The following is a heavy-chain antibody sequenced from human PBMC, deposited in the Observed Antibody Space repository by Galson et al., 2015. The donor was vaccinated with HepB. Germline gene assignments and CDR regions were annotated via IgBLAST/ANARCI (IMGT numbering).Heavy chain of an antibody. V-gene: IGHV3-33*01. D-gene: IGHD3-3*01. CDR1: GCIFRNYG. CDR3: AREGEAIITNGPYYYGVDV. Sequence: SLRLSCAASGCIFRNYGMQWVRQAPGKGLEWVAGIWSDGSTKYYGDSVKGRFSISRDNSENMLYLQMDSLRVEDRAVYYCAREGEAIITNGPYYYGVDVWGQGTAVTVSS. J-gene: IGHJ6*02. CDR2: IWSDGSTK.